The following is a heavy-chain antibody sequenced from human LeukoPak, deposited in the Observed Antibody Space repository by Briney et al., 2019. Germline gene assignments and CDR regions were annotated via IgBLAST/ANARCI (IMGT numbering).Heavy chain of an antibody. V-gene: IGHV1-69*05. D-gene: IGHD5-24*01. Sequence: ASVKVSCKASGGTFSSYAISWVRQAPGQGLEWMGGIIPIFGTANYAQKFQGRVTITTDESTSTACMELSSLRSEDTAVYYCARSGRRIEMATSFDYWGQGTLVTVSS. CDR1: GGTFSSYA. CDR2: IIPIFGTA. CDR3: ARSGRRIEMATSFDY. J-gene: IGHJ4*02.